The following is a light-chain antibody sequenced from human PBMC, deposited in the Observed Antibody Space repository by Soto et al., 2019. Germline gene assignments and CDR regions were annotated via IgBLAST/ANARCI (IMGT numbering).Light chain of an antibody. CDR3: ASYTTSTTRYL. CDR2: DVS. V-gene: IGLV2-14*01. Sequence: QSARTQPAFVSGSPGQSITISCTGTSSDIGAYNYVSWLQQHPGKAPKLMVNDVSDRPSGVSNRFSGSKSVNTASLTISGLQAEDEADYYCASYTTSTTRYLFGTGTKVTVL. CDR1: SSDIGAYNY. J-gene: IGLJ1*01.